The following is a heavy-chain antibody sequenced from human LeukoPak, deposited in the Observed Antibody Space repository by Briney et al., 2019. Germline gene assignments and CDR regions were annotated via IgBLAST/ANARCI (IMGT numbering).Heavy chain of an antibody. J-gene: IGHJ3*02. CDR2: ISPNSGGT. Sequence: ASVKVSCKASGYTFTGYYMHWVRQAPGQGLEWMGWISPNSGGTNYAQKFQGWVTMTRDTSISTAYMELSRLRSDDTAVYYCARDDCSGGSCAFDIWGQRTMVTVSS. CDR3: ARDDCSGGSCAFDI. V-gene: IGHV1-2*04. D-gene: IGHD2-15*01. CDR1: GYTFTGYY.